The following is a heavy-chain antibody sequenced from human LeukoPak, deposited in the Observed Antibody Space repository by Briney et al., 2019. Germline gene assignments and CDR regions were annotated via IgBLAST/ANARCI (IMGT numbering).Heavy chain of an antibody. CDR3: ARDLGGSGWRPFDY. CDR1: GFTVSSNY. CDR2: IYSGGST. D-gene: IGHD6-19*01. J-gene: IGHJ4*02. Sequence: GGSLRLSCAASGFTVSSNYMSWVRQAPGKGLEWVSVIYSGGSTYYADSVKGRFTISRDNSKNTLYLQMNSLRAEDTAVYYCARDLGGSGWRPFDYWGQGTLVTVSS. V-gene: IGHV3-66*01.